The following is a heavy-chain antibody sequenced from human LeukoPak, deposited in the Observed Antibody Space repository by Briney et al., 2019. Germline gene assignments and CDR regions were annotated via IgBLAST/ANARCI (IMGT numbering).Heavy chain of an antibody. CDR1: GGSISSNSYY. V-gene: IGHV4-39*07. D-gene: IGHD6-19*01. J-gene: IGHJ4*02. CDR3: ARGQWLDY. Sequence: SETLSLACTVSGGSISSNSYYWGWIRQPPGKGLEWIGNVYYSGITYYNSSLKSRVTISVDTSKNQFSLKLSSVTAADTAVYYCARGQWLDYWGQGTLVTVSS. CDR2: VYYSGIT.